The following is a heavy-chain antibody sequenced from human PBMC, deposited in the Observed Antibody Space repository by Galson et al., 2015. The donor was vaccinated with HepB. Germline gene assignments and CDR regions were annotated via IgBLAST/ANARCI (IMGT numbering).Heavy chain of an antibody. CDR1: GGSISRSSYY. Sequence: SETLSLTCTVSGGSISRSSYYWGWIRQPPGKGLDCIGKIYYSGSTYYIPSLKSRLTISVDTSKNQFSLRLSSVTAADTAVYYCARLRVAGTSPLLLPLYYFDYWGQGILVTVSS. CDR2: IYYSGST. V-gene: IGHV4-39*01. CDR3: ARLRVAGTSPLLLPLYYFDY. J-gene: IGHJ4*02. D-gene: IGHD6-19*01.